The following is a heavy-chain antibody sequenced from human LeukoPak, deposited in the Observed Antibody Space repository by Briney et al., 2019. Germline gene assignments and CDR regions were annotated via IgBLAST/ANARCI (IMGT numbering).Heavy chain of an antibody. J-gene: IGHJ2*01. CDR3: AREGTPSYWYFDL. CDR2: INSDGSST. D-gene: IGHD3-10*01. Sequence: SRGSLRLSCAASGFTFSSYWMHWVRQAPGKGLVWVSRINSDGSSTNYADSVKGRFTISRDNAKNTLYLQMNSLRDEDTAVYYCAREGTPSYWYFDLWGRGTLVTSST. V-gene: IGHV3-74*01. CDR1: GFTFSSYW.